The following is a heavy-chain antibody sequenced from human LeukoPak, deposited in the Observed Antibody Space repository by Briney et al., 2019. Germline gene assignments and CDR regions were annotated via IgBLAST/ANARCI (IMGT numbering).Heavy chain of an antibody. Sequence: SETLSLTCTVSGGSISSGGYYWSWIRQHPGKGLEWIGYIYYSGSTYYNPSLKSRVTISVDTSKNQFSLKLRSVTAADTAVYYCARARGAVAIDYWGQGTLVTVSS. CDR1: GGSISSGGYY. V-gene: IGHV4-31*03. J-gene: IGHJ4*02. CDR3: ARARGAVAIDY. CDR2: IYYSGST. D-gene: IGHD6-19*01.